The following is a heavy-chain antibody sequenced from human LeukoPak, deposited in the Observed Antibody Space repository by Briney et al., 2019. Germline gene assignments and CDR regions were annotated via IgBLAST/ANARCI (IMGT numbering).Heavy chain of an antibody. CDR3: ARDCDYYDSSGYSDY. D-gene: IGHD3-22*01. J-gene: IGHJ4*02. CDR1: GFTFSSYW. CDR2: IKQDGSEK. V-gene: IGHV3-7*01. Sequence: GGSLRLSCAASGFTFSSYWMSWVRQAPGKGLEWGANIKQDGSEKYYVDSVKGRFTISRDNAKNSLYLQMNSLRAEDTAVYYCARDCDYYDSSGYSDYWGQGTLVTVSS.